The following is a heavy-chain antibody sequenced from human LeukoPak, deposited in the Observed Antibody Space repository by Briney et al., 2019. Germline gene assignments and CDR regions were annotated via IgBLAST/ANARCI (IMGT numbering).Heavy chain of an antibody. V-gene: IGHV3-7*01. Sequence: GGSLRLSCAASGFTFSTYWMNWVRQAPGKGLEWVATINQAGSEKYYVDSVKGRFTISRDNAKNSLYLQMNSLRPEDTAVYFCARMTHFYDSSGYYQFDYWGQGTLVTVSS. CDR3: ARMTHFYDSSGYYQFDY. CDR1: GFTFSTYW. J-gene: IGHJ4*02. CDR2: INQAGSEK. D-gene: IGHD3-22*01.